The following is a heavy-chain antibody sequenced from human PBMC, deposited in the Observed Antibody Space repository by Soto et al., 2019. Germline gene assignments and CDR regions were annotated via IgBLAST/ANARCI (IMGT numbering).Heavy chain of an antibody. D-gene: IGHD6-13*01. V-gene: IGHV3-11*01. Sequence: QVQLVESGGGLVKPGGSLRLSCAASGFTFSDYYMSWIRQAPGKGLEWVSYISSSGSTIYYADSVKGRFTISRDNAKNSLYLQINSLRAENSAVYYCASGPTSSWYPGWFDPWGQGTLVTVSS. CDR3: ASGPTSSWYPGWFDP. J-gene: IGHJ5*02. CDR1: GFTFSDYY. CDR2: ISSSGSTI.